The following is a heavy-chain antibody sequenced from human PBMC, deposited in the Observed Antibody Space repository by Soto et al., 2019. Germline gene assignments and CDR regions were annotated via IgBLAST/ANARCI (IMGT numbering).Heavy chain of an antibody. V-gene: IGHV3-48*02. D-gene: IGHD3-9*01. CDR1: GFTFSSYS. J-gene: IGHJ4*02. CDR2: ISSSSSTI. CDR3: ATFDVLRYFDWLLAPPDDY. Sequence: PGGSLRLSCAASGFTFSSYSMNWVRQAPGKGLEWVSYISSSSSTIYYADSVKGRFTISRDNAKNSLYLQMNSLRDEDAAVYYCATFDVLRYFDWLLAPPDDYWGQGTLVTVSS.